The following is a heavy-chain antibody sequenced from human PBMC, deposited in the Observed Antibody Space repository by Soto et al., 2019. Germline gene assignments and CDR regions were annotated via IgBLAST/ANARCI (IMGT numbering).Heavy chain of an antibody. D-gene: IGHD2-15*01. V-gene: IGHV4-39*01. CDR3: ARHGVEVVAAPLLSHSGYYMDV. CDR1: GGSISSSSYY. J-gene: IGHJ6*03. CDR2: IYYSGST. Sequence: SETLSLTCTVSGGSISSSSYYWGWIRQPPGKGLEWIGSIYYSGSTYYNPSLKSRVTISVDTSKNQFSLKLSSVTAADTAVYYCARHGVEVVAAPLLSHSGYYMDVWGKGTTVTVSS.